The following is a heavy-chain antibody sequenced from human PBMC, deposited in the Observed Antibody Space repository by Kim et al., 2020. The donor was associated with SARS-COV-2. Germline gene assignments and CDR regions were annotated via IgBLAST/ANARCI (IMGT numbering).Heavy chain of an antibody. V-gene: IGHV3-30*04. Sequence: GGSLRLSCAASGFTFSRYAMHWVRQAPGKGLEWVAVISYDGSHKNHADSVKGRCTISRDNSKNTLYLQMNSLRAEDTAVYYCARDANRGYSYGWTYYYYGMDVWGQGTTVTVSS. D-gene: IGHD5-18*01. CDR1: GFTFSRYA. CDR2: ISYDGSHK. CDR3: ARDANRGYSYGWTYYYYGMDV. J-gene: IGHJ6*02.